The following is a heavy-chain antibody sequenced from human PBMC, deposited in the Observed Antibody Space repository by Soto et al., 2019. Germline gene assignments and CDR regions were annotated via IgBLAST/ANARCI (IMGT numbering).Heavy chain of an antibody. D-gene: IGHD5-12*01. CDR3: PKVPLRLDDFDY. J-gene: IGHJ4*02. Sequence: EVQLLESGGGLVQPGGSLRLSCAASGFTFSNYAMNWVRQAPGKGLEWVSAISGSGSTYYADSVKGRFTISRDNSKTTLYMQMNSLRAEDTAVYYCPKVPLRLDDFDYWGPGTLVTVSS. V-gene: IGHV3-23*01. CDR2: ISGSGST. CDR1: GFTFSNYA.